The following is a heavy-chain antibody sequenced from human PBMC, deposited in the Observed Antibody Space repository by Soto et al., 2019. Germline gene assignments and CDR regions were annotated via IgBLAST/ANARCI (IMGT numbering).Heavy chain of an antibody. Sequence: QVQLVESGGGVVQSGRSLRLSCVTSGFRFGDYDMHWVRQAPGKGLEWVAVISYDGRHTYYADSVKGRFTISRDNSRNTLSLQMNSLRDDTAVYYCARDRVWSRMRVYGMDVWGRGTTVTVSS. CDR2: ISYDGRHT. D-gene: IGHD3-3*01. CDR1: GFRFGDYD. V-gene: IGHV3-30*03. CDR3: ARDRVWSRMRVYGMDV. J-gene: IGHJ6*02.